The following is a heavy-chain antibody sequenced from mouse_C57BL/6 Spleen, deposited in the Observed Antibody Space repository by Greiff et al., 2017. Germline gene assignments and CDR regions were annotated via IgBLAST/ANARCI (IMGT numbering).Heavy chain of an antibody. CDR1: GYTFTSYW. CDR3: TRFFLRNGYFDY. CDR2: IYPGNSDT. Sequence: EVMLVESGTVLARPGASVKMSCKTSGYTFTSYWMHWVKQRPGQGLEWIGAIYPGNSDTSYNQKFKGKAKLTAVTSASTAYMELSSLTNEDSAVYYCTRFFLRNGYFDYWGQGTTLTVSS. J-gene: IGHJ2*01. V-gene: IGHV1-5*01.